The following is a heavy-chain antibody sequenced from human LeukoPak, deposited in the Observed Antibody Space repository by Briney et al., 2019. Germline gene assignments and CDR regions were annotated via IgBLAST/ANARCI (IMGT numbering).Heavy chain of an antibody. Sequence: PGGSLRLSCAASGFTFSSYVMHWVRQAPGKRLEWVAVVWYDGSNIQYVDSVKGRFTISRDNSKSTLYLQMNSLTAEDTAVYYCARGGYSGTYYFDYWGQGTLVTVSS. J-gene: IGHJ4*02. CDR2: VWYDGSNI. D-gene: IGHD1-26*01. V-gene: IGHV3-33*08. CDR3: ARGGYSGTYYFDY. CDR1: GFTFSSYV.